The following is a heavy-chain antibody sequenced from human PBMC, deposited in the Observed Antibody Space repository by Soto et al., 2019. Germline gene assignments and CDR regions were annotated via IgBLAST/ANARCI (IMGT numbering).Heavy chain of an antibody. V-gene: IGHV3-30*18. CDR2: ISYDGSNK. J-gene: IGHJ4*02. CDR3: AKDKDGYNSPGIGY. D-gene: IGHD5-12*01. Sequence: QVQLVESGGGVVQPGRSLRLSCAASGFTFSSYGMHWVRQAPGKGLEWVAVISYDGSNKYYADSVKGRFTISRDNSKNTLDLQMNSLRAEDTAVYYCAKDKDGYNSPGIGYWGQGTLVTVSS. CDR1: GFTFSSYG.